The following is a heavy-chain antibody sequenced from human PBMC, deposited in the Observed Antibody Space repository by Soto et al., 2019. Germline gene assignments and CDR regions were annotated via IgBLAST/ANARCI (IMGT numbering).Heavy chain of an antibody. D-gene: IGHD3-10*01. Sequence: QVQLQQWGAGLLKPSETLSLTCAVYVGSFSGYYWSWIRQPPGKGLEWIGEINHSGSTTYNPALKCRVTVSVGTSKIQFSLNLSSGIAACTAMYYCARGRRDLFLWFGGRRYWYFDLWGRGTMVTVSS. CDR2: INHSGST. J-gene: IGHJ2*01. V-gene: IGHV4-34*01. CDR1: VGSFSGYY. CDR3: ARGRRDLFLWFGGRRYWYFDL.